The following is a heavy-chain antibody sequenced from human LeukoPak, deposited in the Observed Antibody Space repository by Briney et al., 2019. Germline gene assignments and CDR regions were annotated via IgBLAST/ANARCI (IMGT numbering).Heavy chain of an antibody. CDR3: ANNAAGVCTSTHCYVV. CDR1: GYTFTNYA. CDR2: ISGYNGKT. D-gene: IGHD2-2*01. J-gene: IGHJ4*02. V-gene: IGHV1-18*01. Sequence: EASVKVSCKASGYTFTNYALSWVRQAPGQGPEWMGWISGYNGKTNYAQKFQGRVTMTTDTSTSTAYLELRSLRSDDTALYYCANNAAGVCTSTHCYVVWGQGTLVTASS.